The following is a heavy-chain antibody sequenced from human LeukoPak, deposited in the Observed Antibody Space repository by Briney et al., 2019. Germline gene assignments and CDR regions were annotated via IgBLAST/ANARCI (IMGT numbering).Heavy chain of an antibody. CDR3: AREGGLRYFDWLFDYFDY. CDR1: GGSISSSSYY. CDR2: IYYSGST. D-gene: IGHD3-9*01. J-gene: IGHJ4*02. V-gene: IGHV4-39*07. Sequence: SETLSLTCTVSGGSISSSSYYWGWIRQPPGKGLEWIGSIYYSGSTYYNPSLKSRVTISVDTSKNQFSLKLSSVTAADTAVYYCAREGGLRYFDWLFDYFDYWGQGTLVTVSS.